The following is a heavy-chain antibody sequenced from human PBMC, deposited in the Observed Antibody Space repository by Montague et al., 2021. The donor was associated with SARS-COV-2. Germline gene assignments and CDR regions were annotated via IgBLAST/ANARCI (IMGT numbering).Heavy chain of an antibody. CDR3: ARQPTLPRADY. J-gene: IGHJ4*02. CDR1: GDSISRSTYF. V-gene: IGHV4-39*01. Sequence: SETLFLTCTVSGDSISRSTYFWVWIRQPPGKGLEWIGSIYYTGSTYYNPSLKSRVTISVDTSKNQFSLKLSSVTATDTAVYYCARQPTLPRADYWGQGTLVTVSS. CDR2: IYYTGST.